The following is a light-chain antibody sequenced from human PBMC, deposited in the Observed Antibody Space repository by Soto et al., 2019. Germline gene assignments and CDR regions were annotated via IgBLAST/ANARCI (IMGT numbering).Light chain of an antibody. V-gene: IGKV3-20*01. Sequence: EIVLTQSPGTLSLSPGERATLSCRASQSVSSSYLAWYQQKPGQAPRLLIYGASSRATGIPDRFSGRGSGADFTLTISRLEPEDCAVDYCQQYGSSPWTFGQGTKV. CDR1: QSVSSSY. CDR3: QQYGSSPWT. J-gene: IGKJ1*01. CDR2: GAS.